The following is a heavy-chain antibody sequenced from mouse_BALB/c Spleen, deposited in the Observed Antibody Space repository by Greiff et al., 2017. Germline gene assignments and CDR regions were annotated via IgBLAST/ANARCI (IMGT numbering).Heavy chain of an antibody. J-gene: IGHJ2*01. D-gene: IGHD1-1*01. CDR3: ARSAITTD. Sequence: QVHVKQSGAELARPGASVKLSCKASGYTFTSYWMQWVKQRPGQGLEWIGAIYPGDGDTRYTQKFKGKATLTADKSSSTAYMQLSSLASEDSAVYYCARSAITTDWGQGTTLTVSS. CDR1: GYTFTSYW. CDR2: IYPGDGDT. V-gene: IGHV1-87*01.